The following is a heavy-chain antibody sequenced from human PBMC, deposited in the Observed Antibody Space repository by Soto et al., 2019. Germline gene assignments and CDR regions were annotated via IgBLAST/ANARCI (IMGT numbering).Heavy chain of an antibody. D-gene: IGHD3-10*01. Sequence: ASVKVSCKASGYTFTSYGISWVRQAPGQGLEWMGWISAYNGNTNYAQKLQGRVTMTTDTSTSTAYMELRSLRSDDTAVYYCATTNYGSGSYYLWFDPWGQGTLVTVSS. CDR3: ATTNYGSGSYYLWFDP. CDR1: GYTFTSYG. CDR2: ISAYNGNT. J-gene: IGHJ5*02. V-gene: IGHV1-18*01.